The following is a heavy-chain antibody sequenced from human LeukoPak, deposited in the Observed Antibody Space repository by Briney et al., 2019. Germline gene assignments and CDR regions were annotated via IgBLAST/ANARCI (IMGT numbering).Heavy chain of an antibody. J-gene: IGHJ4*02. D-gene: IGHD5-24*01. CDR1: GFTFSNYA. Sequence: GGSLRLSCAASGFTFSNYAMSWVRQAPGKGLEWVANIKQDGSEKYYVDSVKGRFAISRDNAKNSLYLQMNSLRAEDTAVYYCARVGRDGYTSDYWGQGTLVTVSS. CDR2: IKQDGSEK. CDR3: ARVGRDGYTSDY. V-gene: IGHV3-7*01.